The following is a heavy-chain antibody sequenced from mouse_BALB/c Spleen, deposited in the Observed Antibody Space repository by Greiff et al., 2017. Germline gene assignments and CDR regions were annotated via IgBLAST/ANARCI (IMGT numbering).Heavy chain of an antibody. J-gene: IGHJ2*01. CDR1: GFSLTSYG. CDR3: ARGLGLYFDY. CDR2: IWAGGST. D-gene: IGHD4-1*01. V-gene: IGHV2-9*02. Sequence: VQLKESGPGLVAPSQSLSITCTVSGFSLTSYGVHWVRQPPGKGLEWLGVIWAGGSTNYNSALMSRLSISKDNSKSQVFLKMNSLQTDDTAMYYCARGLGLYFDYWGQGTTLTVSS.